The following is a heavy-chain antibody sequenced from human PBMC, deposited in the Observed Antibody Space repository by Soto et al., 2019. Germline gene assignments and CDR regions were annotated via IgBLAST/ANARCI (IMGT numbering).Heavy chain of an antibody. CDR3: ARGRLAVVVDARRGWFDP. D-gene: IGHD2-15*01. J-gene: IGHJ5*02. V-gene: IGHV4-34*01. CDR1: GGSFSGYY. CDR2: INHSGST. Sequence: SKTLSLTCAVYGGSFSGYYWSWIRQPPGKGLEWIGEINHSGSTNYNPSLKSRVTISVDTSKNQFSLKLRSVTAADTAVYYCARGRLAVVVDARRGWFDPWRQVTLVTVSP.